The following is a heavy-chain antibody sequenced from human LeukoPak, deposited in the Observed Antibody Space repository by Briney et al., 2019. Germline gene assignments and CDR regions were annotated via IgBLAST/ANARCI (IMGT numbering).Heavy chain of an antibody. V-gene: IGHV3-48*02. CDR1: GFTFSSYS. J-gene: IGHJ4*02. CDR3: ARGDDDYVRYFDY. CDR2: ISSGSSTR. Sequence: TGGSLRLSCAASGFTFSSYSMIWVRQAPGKGLEWVSYISSGSSTRCYGDSVKSRFTISRDNAKNSLYLQMNSLRDEDTAVYYCARGDDDYVRYFDYWGQGTLVAVSS. D-gene: IGHD4-17*01.